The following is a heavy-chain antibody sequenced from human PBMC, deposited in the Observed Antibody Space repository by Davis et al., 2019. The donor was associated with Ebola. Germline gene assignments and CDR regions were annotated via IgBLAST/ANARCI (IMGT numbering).Heavy chain of an antibody. CDR2: INPNSGGT. V-gene: IGHV1-2*02. Sequence: ASVKVSCKASGYTFTAYYMHWVRQAPGQGLEWMGWINPNSGGTNYAQKFQGRVSMTTDTSTSTAYLELRSLRSDDTAVYYCARDYGDFNWFDPWGQGTLVTVSS. D-gene: IGHD4-17*01. CDR3: ARDYGDFNWFDP. J-gene: IGHJ5*02. CDR1: GYTFTAYY.